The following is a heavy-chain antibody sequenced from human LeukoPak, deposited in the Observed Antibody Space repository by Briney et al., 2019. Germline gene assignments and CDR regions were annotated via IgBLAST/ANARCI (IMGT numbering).Heavy chain of an antibody. CDR3: AKENYGEFDY. J-gene: IGHJ4*02. V-gene: IGHV3-30*18. CDR1: GFTFSSYG. D-gene: IGHD4-17*01. CDR2: ISYDGSNK. Sequence: GGSLRLSCAASGFTFSSYGMHWVRQAPGKGLEWVAVISYDGSNKYYADSVKGRSTISRDNSKNTLYLQMNSLRAEDTAVYYCAKENYGEFDYWGQGTLVTVSS.